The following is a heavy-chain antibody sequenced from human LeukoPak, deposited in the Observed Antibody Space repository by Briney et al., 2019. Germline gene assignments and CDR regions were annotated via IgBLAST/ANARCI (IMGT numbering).Heavy chain of an antibody. Sequence: GASVKVSCKASGYTFTSYGISWVRQAPGQGLEWMGIINPSGGSTSYAQKFQGRVTMTRDTSTSTVYMELSSLRSEDTAVYYCARDIPPYYDFWSGYSNEDYWGQGTLVTVSS. V-gene: IGHV1-46*01. CDR2: INPSGGST. CDR1: GYTFTSYG. CDR3: ARDIPPYYDFWSGYSNEDY. J-gene: IGHJ4*02. D-gene: IGHD3-3*01.